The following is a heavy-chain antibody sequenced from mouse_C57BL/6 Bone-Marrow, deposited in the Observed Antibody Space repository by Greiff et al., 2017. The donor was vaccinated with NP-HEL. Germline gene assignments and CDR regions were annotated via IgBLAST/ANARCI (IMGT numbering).Heavy chain of an antibody. D-gene: IGHD1-1*01. Sequence: QVQLQQSGAELVRPGASVTLSCKASGYTFTDYEMHWVKQTPVHGLEWIGAIDPETGGTAYTQKFKGKAILTADKSSSTAYMELRILTSEDSAVYYCTREEEPYLVYFDYWGQGTTLTVSS. CDR2: IDPETGGT. CDR3: TREEEPYLVYFDY. J-gene: IGHJ2*01. CDR1: GYTFTDYE. V-gene: IGHV1-15*01.